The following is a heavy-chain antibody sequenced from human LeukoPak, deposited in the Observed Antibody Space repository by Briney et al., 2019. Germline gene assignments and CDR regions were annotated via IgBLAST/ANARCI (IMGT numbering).Heavy chain of an antibody. CDR1: SGSISSGGYS. CDR2: IYYSGSA. CDR3: ARASGCSSTSCSTSKGPYYYYYMDV. J-gene: IGHJ6*03. D-gene: IGHD2-2*01. Sequence: SETLSLTCAVSSGSISSGGYSWSWIRQPPGKGLEWIGYIYYSGSAYYNPSLKSRVTISVDTSKNQFSLKLSSVTAADTAVYYCARASGCSSTSCSTSKGPYYYYYMDVWGKGTTVTISS. V-gene: IGHV4-30-4*07.